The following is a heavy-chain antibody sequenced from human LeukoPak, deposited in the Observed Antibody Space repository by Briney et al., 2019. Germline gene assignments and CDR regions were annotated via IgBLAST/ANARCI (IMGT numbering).Heavy chain of an antibody. V-gene: IGHV3-43*01. CDR1: GFTFDDYT. J-gene: IGHJ3*02. CDR3: AKDMATDLDVDTAIDI. D-gene: IGHD5-18*01. Sequence: SGGSLRLSCAASGFTFDDYTIHWVRRAPGKGLEWVSLISWDGSKTFYADSVKGRFTISRDNSKNALYLQMNSLRNEDTALYYCAKDMATDLDVDTAIDIWGQGTMVTVSS. CDR2: ISWDGSKT.